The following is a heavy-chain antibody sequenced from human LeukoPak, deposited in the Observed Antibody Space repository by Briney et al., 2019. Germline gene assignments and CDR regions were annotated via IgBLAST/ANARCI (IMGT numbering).Heavy chain of an antibody. CDR2: VSYTGST. Sequence: PSETLSLTCTVSGVSISSYYWSWIRPPPGKGLEWIGHVSYTGSTDYKPSLKSRLTMSLDMPKNQFSLKLSSATAADTAVYYCARLMATIFGGTYYYYNGMDVWGQGTTVTVSS. V-gene: IGHV4-59*01. J-gene: IGHJ6*02. D-gene: IGHD3-3*01. CDR1: GVSISSYY. CDR3: ARLMATIFGGTYYYYNGMDV.